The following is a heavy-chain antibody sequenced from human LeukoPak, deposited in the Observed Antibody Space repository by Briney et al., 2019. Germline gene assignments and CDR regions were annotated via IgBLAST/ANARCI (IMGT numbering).Heavy chain of an antibody. Sequence: PGGSLRLSCAASGFTFSSIAMTWVRQAPGKGLEWVLTIRSNGDTTYNADSVKGRFTISRDNSKNTLYLQLNSLRVEDTAIYYRAKGQELDDGVFDSWGQGTLVTVSS. V-gene: IGHV3-23*01. J-gene: IGHJ4*02. D-gene: IGHD1-1*01. CDR3: AKGQELDDGVFDS. CDR2: IRSNGDTT. CDR1: GFTFSSIA.